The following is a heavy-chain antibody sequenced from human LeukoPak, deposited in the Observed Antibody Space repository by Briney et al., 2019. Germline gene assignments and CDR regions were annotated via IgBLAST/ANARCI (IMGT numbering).Heavy chain of an antibody. D-gene: IGHD2-2*01. Sequence: GGSLRLSCAASGFTFSDYYMSWIRQAPGKGLEWVSYISSSSSYTNYADSVKGRFTISRDNAKNSLYLQMNSLRAEDTAAYYCAREGMWDVVPVDYWGQGTLVTVSS. J-gene: IGHJ4*02. CDR2: ISSSSSYT. CDR1: GFTFSDYY. CDR3: AREGMWDVVPVDY. V-gene: IGHV3-11*06.